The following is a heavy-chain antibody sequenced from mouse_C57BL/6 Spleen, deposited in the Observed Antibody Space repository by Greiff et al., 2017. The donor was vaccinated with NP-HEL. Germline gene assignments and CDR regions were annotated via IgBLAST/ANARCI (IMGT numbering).Heavy chain of an antibody. CDR1: GYTFTRYW. V-gene: IGHV1-69*01. Sequence: QVQLQQPGAELVMPGASVQLSCKASGYTFTRYWMPWVKQRPGQGLEWIGDLAPSDRYTHYNQKFKGKSTLTVDKSSSTAYMQLSSLTSEDSAVYYCARRGYYYGSSLYYAMDYWGQGTSVTVSS. D-gene: IGHD1-1*01. CDR3: ARRGYYYGSSLYYAMDY. CDR2: LAPSDRYT. J-gene: IGHJ4*01.